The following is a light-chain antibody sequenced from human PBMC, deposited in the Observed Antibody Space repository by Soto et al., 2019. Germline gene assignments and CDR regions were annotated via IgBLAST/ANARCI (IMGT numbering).Light chain of an antibody. CDR1: SSNIGDRD. CDR2: GLN. V-gene: IGLV1-44*01. J-gene: IGLJ3*02. CDR3: STWDDSLNAWV. Sequence: QPVLTQPPSASGTPGQRVSISCSGSSSNIGDRDVDWYQQVPGTAPKLLIYGLNQRPSGVPDRFSASKSGASASLAISGLQLEDEAVYYCSTWDDSLNAWVFGGGTKLTVL.